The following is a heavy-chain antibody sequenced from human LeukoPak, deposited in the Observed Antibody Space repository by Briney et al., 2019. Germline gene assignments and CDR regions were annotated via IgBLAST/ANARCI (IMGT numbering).Heavy chain of an antibody. V-gene: IGHV4-39*07. D-gene: IGHD3-22*01. CDR3: ARVSYLDY. J-gene: IGHJ4*02. CDR2: IYYSGST. Sequence: PSETLSLTCTVSGGSISSSSYYWGWIRQPPGKGLEWIGSIYYSGSTYYNPSLKSRVTISVDTSKNQFSLKLSPVTAADTAVYYCARVSYLDYWGQGTLVTVSS. CDR1: GGSISSSSYY.